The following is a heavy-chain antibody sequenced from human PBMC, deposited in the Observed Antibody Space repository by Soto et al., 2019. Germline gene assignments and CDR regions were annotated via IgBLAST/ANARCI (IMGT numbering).Heavy chain of an antibody. CDR1: VYTFTGYY. CDR2: INPNSGGT. J-gene: IGHJ4*02. V-gene: IGHV1-2*02. CDR3: DFWGGEEPVAGTEVDY. Sequence: ASVQVSCKASVYTFTGYYMHWVRQAPGQGLEWMGWINPNSGGTNYAQKFQGRVTMPRDTSISTAYMELSRMRSDKTDVNYCDFWGGEEPVAGTEVDYWGQGTLVTVSS. D-gene: IGHD6-19*01.